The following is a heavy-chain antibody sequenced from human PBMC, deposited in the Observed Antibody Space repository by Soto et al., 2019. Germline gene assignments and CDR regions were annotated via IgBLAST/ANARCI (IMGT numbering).Heavy chain of an antibody. Sequence: GGSLRLSCAASGFTFSSYGMHWVRQAPGKGLEWVAVISYDGSNKFYADSVKGRLTISRDNSKNTLFLQMNSLRAEDTVLYYCAKDWQWLTMGHYFDYWGQGTLVTVSS. D-gene: IGHD6-19*01. V-gene: IGHV3-30*18. J-gene: IGHJ4*02. CDR3: AKDWQWLTMGHYFDY. CDR2: ISYDGSNK. CDR1: GFTFSSYG.